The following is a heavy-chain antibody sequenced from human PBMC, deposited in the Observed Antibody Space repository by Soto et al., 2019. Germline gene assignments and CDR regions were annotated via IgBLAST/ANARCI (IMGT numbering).Heavy chain of an antibody. D-gene: IGHD2-15*01. V-gene: IGHV3-23*01. CDR2: ISGSGGST. Sequence: GGSLRLSCAASGFTFSSYAMSWVRQAPGKGLEWVSAISGSGGSTYYADSVKGRFTISRDNSKNTLYLQMNSLRAEDTGVYYCAKDVGDCSGGSCYNWFDPWGQGTLVTVSS. CDR1: GFTFSSYA. CDR3: AKDVGDCSGGSCYNWFDP. J-gene: IGHJ5*02.